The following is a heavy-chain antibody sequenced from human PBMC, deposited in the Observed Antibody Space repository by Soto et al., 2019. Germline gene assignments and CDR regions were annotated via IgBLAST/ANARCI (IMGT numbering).Heavy chain of an antibody. CDR2: INLGNGKT. V-gene: IGHV1-3*01. CDR1: GYTFTGYY. Sequence: ASVKVSCKASGYTFTGYYIHWVRQAPGQGLEWMGSINLGNGKTKYSQKFQGRVTITRDTSASTAYMELSRLRSDDTAVYYCARGGYSGYDSLNWFDPWGQGTLVTVSS. D-gene: IGHD5-12*01. CDR3: ARGGYSGYDSLNWFDP. J-gene: IGHJ5*02.